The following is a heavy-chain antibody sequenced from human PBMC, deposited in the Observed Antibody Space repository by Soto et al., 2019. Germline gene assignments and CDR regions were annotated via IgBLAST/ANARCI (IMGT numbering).Heavy chain of an antibody. Sequence: EVQLVESGGGLVQPGGSLRLSCAASGFTFSSYEMNWVRQAPGKGLEWVSYISSSGNTISYADSVKGRFTISRDNAKKSLYLQMNSLRAEDTALYYCARDEQKGRYSYGCYYFDYWGQGTLVTVSS. CDR2: ISSSGNTI. D-gene: IGHD5-18*01. J-gene: IGHJ4*02. V-gene: IGHV3-48*03. CDR1: GFTFSSYE. CDR3: ARDEQKGRYSYGCYYFDY.